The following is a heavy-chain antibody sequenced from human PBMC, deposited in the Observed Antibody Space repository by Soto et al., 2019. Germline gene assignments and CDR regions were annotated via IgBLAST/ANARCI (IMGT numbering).Heavy chain of an antibody. Sequence: GESLKISCKGSGYSFTSYWIGWVRQMPGKGLEWMGIIYPGDSDTRYSPSFQGQVTISAGKSISTAYLQWSSLKASDTAMYYCARHCAGGQRPYYYDSSGYYCEWPYAFDIWGQGTMVTVSS. CDR2: IYPGDSDT. V-gene: IGHV5-51*01. CDR1: GYSFTSYW. CDR3: ARHCAGGQRPYYYDSSGYYCEWPYAFDI. D-gene: IGHD3-22*01. J-gene: IGHJ3*02.